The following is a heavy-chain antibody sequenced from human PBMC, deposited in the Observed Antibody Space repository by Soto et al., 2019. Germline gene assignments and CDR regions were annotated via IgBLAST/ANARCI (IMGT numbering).Heavy chain of an antibody. CDR3: AGAYDSTWYNWLDP. V-gene: IGHV1-69*01. CDR2: IIPTFGTT. CDR1: GGNFSSNG. D-gene: IGHD1-1*01. J-gene: IGHJ5*02. Sequence: QVQLVQSGAEVKKPGSSVKVSCKAPGGNFSSNGIRWVRQAPGQGLEFMGGIIPTFGTTNYAHKFRGRVTITADESTGTAYMELSSVRSADTAVYYCAGAYDSTWYNWLDPWGQGTLVTVSS.